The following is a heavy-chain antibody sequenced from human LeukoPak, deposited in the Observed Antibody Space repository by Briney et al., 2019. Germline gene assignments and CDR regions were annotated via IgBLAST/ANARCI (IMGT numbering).Heavy chain of an antibody. V-gene: IGHV3-23*01. D-gene: IGHD7-27*01. Sequence: GGPLRPSFPAPGFTFTSIPITWAPQAPGKGLEWVSAISGSGGSTYYADSVKGRFTISRDNSKNTLYLQMNSLRAEDTAVYYCANGMGNFDYWGQGTLVTVSS. CDR1: GFTFTSIP. J-gene: IGHJ4*02. CDR3: ANGMGNFDY. CDR2: ISGSGGST.